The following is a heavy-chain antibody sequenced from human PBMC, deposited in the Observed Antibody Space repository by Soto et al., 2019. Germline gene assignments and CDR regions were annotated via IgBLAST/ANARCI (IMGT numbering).Heavy chain of an antibody. J-gene: IGHJ5*02. V-gene: IGHV1-18*01. CDR2: ISGYNGKT. CDR1: GYSFTSYG. Sequence: QVHLVQSGAEVKKPWASVQVSCKASGYSFTSYGISWVRQAAGQGLEWMAWISGYNGKTRFAPKYQGRLTMTIDTSTSTAYMDLMSLTSDDAAMYYCASDKMVNTDCWLDLWGHGTLVTVSS. D-gene: IGHD5-18*01. CDR3: ASDKMVNTDCWLDL.